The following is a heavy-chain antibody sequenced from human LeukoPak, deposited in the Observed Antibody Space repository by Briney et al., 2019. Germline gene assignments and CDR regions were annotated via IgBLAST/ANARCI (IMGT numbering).Heavy chain of an antibody. D-gene: IGHD3-10*01. CDR3: ARGFPHSRMVRGVNYYYGMDV. Sequence: SQTLSLTCTVSGGSISSGGYYWSWIRQHPGKGLEWIGYIYYSGSTYYNPSLKSRVTISVDTSKNQFSLKLSSVTAADTAVYYCARGFPHSRMVRGVNYYYGMDVWGQGTTVTVSS. CDR2: IYYSGST. V-gene: IGHV4-31*03. CDR1: GGSISSGGYY. J-gene: IGHJ6*02.